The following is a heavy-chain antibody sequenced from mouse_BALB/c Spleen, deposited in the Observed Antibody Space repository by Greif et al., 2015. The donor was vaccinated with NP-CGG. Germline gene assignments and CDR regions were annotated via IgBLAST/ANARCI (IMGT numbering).Heavy chain of an antibody. D-gene: IGHD1-2*01. CDR2: IWGGGST. CDR3: AKQTHGYGYAMDY. V-gene: IGHV2-6-5*01. CDR1: GFSLTDYG. Sequence: VKVEESGPGLVAPSQSLSITCTVSGFSLTDYGVSWIRQPPGKGLEWLGVIWGGGSTYYNSALKSRLSISKDNSKSQVFLKMNSLQTDDTAMYYCAKQTHGYGYAMDYWGQGTSVTVSS. J-gene: IGHJ4*01.